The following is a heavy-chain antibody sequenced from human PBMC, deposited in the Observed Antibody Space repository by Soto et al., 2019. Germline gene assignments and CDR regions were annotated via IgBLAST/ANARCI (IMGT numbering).Heavy chain of an antibody. V-gene: IGHV4-31*03. CDR3: AGAVSDFDVRRYRTSYFDQ. Sequence: PSETLSLTCTVSGASVSTGVYYWTWIRQHPGKGLEWIGYIDNTGSAYYNPSLTGRVDISVDTSKNQFSLNLQSLTAADMAFYYCAGAVSDFDVRRYRTSYFDQWGQGILVTVSS. CDR2: IDNTGSA. CDR1: GASVSTGVYY. D-gene: IGHD3-10*02. J-gene: IGHJ4*02.